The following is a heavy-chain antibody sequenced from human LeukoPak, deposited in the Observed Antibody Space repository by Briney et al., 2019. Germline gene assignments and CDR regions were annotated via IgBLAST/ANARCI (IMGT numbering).Heavy chain of an antibody. V-gene: IGHV1-8*01. CDR1: GYTFTSYD. Sequence: GASVKVSCKASGYTFTSYDINWVRQATGQGLEWMGWMNPNSGNTGYAQKFQGRVTMTTDTSTSTAYMELRSLRSDDTAVYYCARGGDTAMVYYYYGMDVWAKGPRSPSP. CDR3: ARGGDTAMVYYYYGMDV. J-gene: IGHJ6*02. D-gene: IGHD5-18*01. CDR2: MNPNSGNT.